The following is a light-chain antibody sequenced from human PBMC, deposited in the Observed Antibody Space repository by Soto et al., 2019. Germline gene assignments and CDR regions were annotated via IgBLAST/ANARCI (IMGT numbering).Light chain of an antibody. Sequence: DIQMTQSPSTLAASVGDRVSITCRASQSISSWLAWYQQKPGKAPKLLIYDASNLESGVPSRFSGTGSGTEFTLTISSLQTDDFGSYYCQQYRDYPWTFGQGTKVDIK. CDR1: QSISSW. V-gene: IGKV1-5*01. CDR3: QQYRDYPWT. CDR2: DAS. J-gene: IGKJ1*01.